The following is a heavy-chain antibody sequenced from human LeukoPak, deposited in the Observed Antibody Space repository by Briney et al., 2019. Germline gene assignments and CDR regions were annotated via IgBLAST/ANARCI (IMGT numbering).Heavy chain of an antibody. CDR3: ARDGRIAARPGETAIDY. Sequence: GRSLRLSCAASGFTFSSYAMHWVRQAPGKGLEWVAVISYDGSNKYYADSVKGRFTISRDNSKNTLYLQMHSLRADDTAVYYCARDGRIAARPGETAIDYWGQGTLVTVSS. CDR2: ISYDGSNK. D-gene: IGHD6-6*01. V-gene: IGHV3-30*04. J-gene: IGHJ4*02. CDR1: GFTFSSYA.